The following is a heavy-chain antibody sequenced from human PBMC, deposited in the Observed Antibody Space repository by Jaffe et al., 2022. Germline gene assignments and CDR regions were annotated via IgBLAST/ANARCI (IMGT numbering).Heavy chain of an antibody. Sequence: QLQLQESGSGLVKPSQTLSLTCAVSGGSISSGGYSWSWIRQPPGKGLEWIGYIYHSGSTYYNPSLKSRVTISVDRSKNQFSLKLSSVTAADTAVYYCARVVDLLAYCGGDCENWFDPWGQGTLVTVSS. CDR2: IYHSGST. CDR3: ARVVDLLAYCGGDCENWFDP. D-gene: IGHD2-21*01. V-gene: IGHV4-30-2*01. CDR1: GGSISSGGYS. J-gene: IGHJ5*02.